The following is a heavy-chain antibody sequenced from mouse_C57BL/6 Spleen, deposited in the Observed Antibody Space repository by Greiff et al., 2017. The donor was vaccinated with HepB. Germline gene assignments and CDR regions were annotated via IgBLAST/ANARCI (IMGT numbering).Heavy chain of an antibody. CDR2: IDPSDSYT. CDR3: ARLYGYGESFFDY. V-gene: IGHV1-50*01. D-gene: IGHD2-2*01. CDR1: GYTFTSYW. Sequence: QVQLQQPGAELVKPGASVKLSCKASGYTFTSYWMQWVKQRPGQGLEWIGEIDPSDSYTNYNQKFKGKATLTVDTSSSTAYMQLSSLTSEDSAVYYCARLYGYGESFFDYWGQGTTLTVSS. J-gene: IGHJ2*01.